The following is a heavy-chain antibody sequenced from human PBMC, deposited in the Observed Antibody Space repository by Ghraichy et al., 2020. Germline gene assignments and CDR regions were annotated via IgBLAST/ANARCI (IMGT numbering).Heavy chain of an antibody. V-gene: IGHV3-33*01. CDR1: GFTFSRYG. J-gene: IGHJ4*02. CDR2: IWNDGSNK. Sequence: GGSLRLSCAASGFTFSRYGMHWVRQAPGKGLEWVAVIWNDGSNKYYADSVKGRFTISRDNSKNTLDLQMNSLRAEDTAVYYCARDFELERFDYWGQGTLVTVSS. D-gene: IGHD1-1*01. CDR3: ARDFELERFDY.